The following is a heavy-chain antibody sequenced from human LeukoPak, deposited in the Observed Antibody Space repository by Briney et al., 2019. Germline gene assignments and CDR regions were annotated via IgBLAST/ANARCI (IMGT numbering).Heavy chain of an antibody. CDR2: ISGSGGST. Sequence: GGSLRLSCAASGFTFSSYAMSWVRQAPGKGLEWVSAISGSGGSTYYADSVKGRFTISRDNSKNTLYLQMNSLRAEDTAVYYCAKRHYDFWSGYQNQMYYFDYRGQGTLVTVSS. J-gene: IGHJ4*02. D-gene: IGHD3-3*01. CDR3: AKRHYDFWSGYQNQMYYFDY. V-gene: IGHV3-23*01. CDR1: GFTFSSYA.